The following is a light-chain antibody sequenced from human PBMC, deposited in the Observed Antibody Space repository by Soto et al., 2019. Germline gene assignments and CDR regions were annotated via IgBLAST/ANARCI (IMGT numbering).Light chain of an antibody. CDR3: QQYGTAPFT. V-gene: IGKV3-20*01. CDR1: QSLTDGF. CDR2: GIS. Sequence: EIVLTQSAGTLSLSPGETATLSCRASQSLTDGFLAWYQQKHGQALRLLIYGISNRATGIPDRFSGGGSGTDFTLTISRLEHEDIGVYYCQQYGTAPFTFGQGNKVEIK. J-gene: IGKJ2*01.